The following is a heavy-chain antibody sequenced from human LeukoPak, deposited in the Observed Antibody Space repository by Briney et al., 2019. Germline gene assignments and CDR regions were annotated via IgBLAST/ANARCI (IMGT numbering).Heavy chain of an antibody. D-gene: IGHD2-2*03. CDR2: INPGVGTT. J-gene: IGHJ4*02. CDR3: ARVDKSSGLFDY. V-gene: IGHV1-46*01. CDR1: GHTFTNNY. Sequence: ASVKVSCKASGHTFTNNYIHWVRQAPGQGLEWMGIINPGVGTTNYAQNFQGRVTMTRDTATNTVYMELSSLRSDDTAVYYCARVDKSSGLFDYWGQGTLVTVSS.